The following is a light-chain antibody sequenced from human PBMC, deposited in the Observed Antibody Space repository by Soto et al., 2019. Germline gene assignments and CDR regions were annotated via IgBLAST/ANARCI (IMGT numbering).Light chain of an antibody. V-gene: IGLV2-23*02. CDR1: SSDVGPYNL. CDR3: CSYAGSSMFV. Sequence: QSVLTQPASVSGSPGQSITISCTGSSSDVGPYNLVSWYQHHPGKAPKLMISEVVKRPSGVSNRFSGSKSVNTASLTISGLQAEDEADYYCCSYAGSSMFVFGGGTKLTVL. J-gene: IGLJ2*01. CDR2: EVV.